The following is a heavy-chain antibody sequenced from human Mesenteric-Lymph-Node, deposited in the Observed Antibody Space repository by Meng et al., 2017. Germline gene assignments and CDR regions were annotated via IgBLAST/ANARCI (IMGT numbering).Heavy chain of an antibody. CDR3: ARVSDYDYVWGSYHSYYFDY. CDR2: IYYSGST. D-gene: IGHD3-16*02. Sequence: SETLSLTCTVSGGSISSYYWSWIRQPPGKGLEWIGYIYYSGSTNYNPSLKSRVTISVDTSKNQFSLKLSSVTAADTAVYYCARVSDYDYVWGSYHSYYFDYWGQGTLVTVSS. J-gene: IGHJ4*02. V-gene: IGHV4-59*01. CDR1: GGSISSYY.